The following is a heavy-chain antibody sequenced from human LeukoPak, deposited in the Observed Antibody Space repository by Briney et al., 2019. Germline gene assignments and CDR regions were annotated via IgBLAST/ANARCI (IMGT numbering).Heavy chain of an antibody. V-gene: IGHV3-20*04. J-gene: IGHJ6*03. CDR2: INWNGGST. D-gene: IGHD3-10*01. CDR1: GFTVSSNY. Sequence: PGGSLRLSCAASGFTVSSNYMSWVRQAPGKGLEWVSGINWNGGSTGYADSVKGRFIISRDNAKNSLYLQMNSLRAEDTALYYCARGYYYSYYYYYMDVWGKGTTVTVSS. CDR3: ARGYYYSYYYYYMDV.